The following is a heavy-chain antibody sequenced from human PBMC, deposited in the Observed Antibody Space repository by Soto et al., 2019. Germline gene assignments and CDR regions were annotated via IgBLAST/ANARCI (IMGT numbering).Heavy chain of an antibody. D-gene: IGHD5-12*01. CDR1: GGSISSSSYY. CDR2: IYYSGST. CDR3: ASGRWLQFYYYYYYGMDV. Sequence: SETLSLTCTVSGGSISSSSYYWGWIRQPPGKGLEWIGSIYYSGSTYYNPSLKSRVTISVDTSKNQFSLKLISVTAAYTAVYYCASGRWLQFYYYYYYGMDVWGQGTTVTVSS. V-gene: IGHV4-39*01. J-gene: IGHJ6*02.